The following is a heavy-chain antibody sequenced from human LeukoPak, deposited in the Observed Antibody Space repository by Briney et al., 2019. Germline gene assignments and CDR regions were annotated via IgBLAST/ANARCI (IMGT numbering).Heavy chain of an antibody. Sequence: RASETLSLTCAVYGESFSGYYWSWVRQPPGKGLEWIGEINYGGSTNYNPSLKSRVTISVDTSKNQFSLKLSSVTAADTAVYYCARGGGDYYMDVWDKGTTVSVSS. CDR3: ARGGGDYYMDV. J-gene: IGHJ6*03. CDR2: INYGGST. CDR1: GESFSGYY. V-gene: IGHV4-34*01. D-gene: IGHD4-23*01.